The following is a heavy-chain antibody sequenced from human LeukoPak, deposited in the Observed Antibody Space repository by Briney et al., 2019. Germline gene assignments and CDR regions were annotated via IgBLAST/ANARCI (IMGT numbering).Heavy chain of an antibody. J-gene: IGHJ6*04. Sequence: LVKVSCKASGGTFSSYAISWVRQAPGQGLEWMGGIIPIFGTANYAQKFQGRVTITADKSTSTAYMELSSLRSEDTAVYYCAVWAFDYYGSGSYWPEPHDYYYYGMDVWGKGTTVTVSS. CDR3: AVWAFDYYGSGSYWPEPHDYYYYGMDV. V-gene: IGHV1-69*06. CDR1: GGTFSSYA. CDR2: IIPIFGTA. D-gene: IGHD3-10*01.